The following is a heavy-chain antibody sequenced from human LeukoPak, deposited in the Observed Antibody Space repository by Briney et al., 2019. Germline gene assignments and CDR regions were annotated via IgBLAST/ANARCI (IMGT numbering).Heavy chain of an antibody. CDR1: GYTFTSFG. CDR2: VSASNVNT. J-gene: IGHJ4*02. V-gene: IGHV1-18*01. CDR3: SREYCSNTRCCSGDY. D-gene: IGHD2-2*01. Sequence: ASVKVSCKACGYTFTSFGISWVRQAPGQGLEWMGWVSASNVNTKYAQKFQGRVTMTTDTSTGTAYMELRSLRSDDTAVYYCSREYCSNTRCCSGDYWGQGTLVTVSS.